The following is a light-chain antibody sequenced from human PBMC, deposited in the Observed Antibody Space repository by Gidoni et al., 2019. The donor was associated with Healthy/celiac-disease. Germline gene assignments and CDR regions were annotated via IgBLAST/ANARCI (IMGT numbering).Light chain of an antibody. V-gene: IGKV3-20*01. CDR1: QSVSSSY. CDR3: QQYGSSRT. Sequence: EIVSTQSPGTLSLSPGERATLSCRASQSVSSSYLAWYQQKPGQAPRLLIYGASSRAAGIPDRFSGSGAGTDFTLTISRLEPEGFAVYYCQQYGSSRTFGQXTKLEIK. CDR2: GAS. J-gene: IGKJ2*01.